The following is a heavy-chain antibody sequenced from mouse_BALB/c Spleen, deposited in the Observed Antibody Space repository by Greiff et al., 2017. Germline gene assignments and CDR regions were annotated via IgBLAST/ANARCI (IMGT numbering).Heavy chain of an antibody. CDR3: TRSEYGNYLYAMDY. CDR2: IYPSDSYT. V-gene: IGHV1-69*02. CDR1: GYTFTSYW. D-gene: IGHD2-10*02. Sequence: QVQLQQSGAELVRPGASVKLSCKASGYTFTSYWINWVKQRPGQGLEWIGNIYPSDSYTNYNQKFKDKATLTVDKSSSTAYMQLSSPTSEDSAVYYCTRSEYGNYLYAMDYWGQGTSVTVSS. J-gene: IGHJ4*01.